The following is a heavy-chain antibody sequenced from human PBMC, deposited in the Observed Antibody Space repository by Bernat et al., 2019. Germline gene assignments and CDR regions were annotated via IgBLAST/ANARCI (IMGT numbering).Heavy chain of an antibody. Sequence: QEQLVESGGGVVQPGRSLRLSCAASGFTFSSYGMHWVRQAPGKGLEWVAVIWYDGSNKYYADSVKGRFTISRDNSKNTLYLQMNSLRAEDTAVYYCARDGKSGYSGYDPFDYWGQGTLVTVSS. CDR3: ARDGKSGYSGYDPFDY. CDR2: IWYDGSNK. D-gene: IGHD5-12*01. V-gene: IGHV3-33*01. J-gene: IGHJ4*02. CDR1: GFTFSSYG.